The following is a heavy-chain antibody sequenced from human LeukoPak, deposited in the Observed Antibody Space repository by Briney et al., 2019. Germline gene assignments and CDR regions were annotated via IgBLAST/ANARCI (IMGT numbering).Heavy chain of an antibody. D-gene: IGHD4-11*01. J-gene: IGHJ6*03. Sequence: GGSLRLSCAASGFTFSSYAMSWVRQAPGKGLEWVSAISGSGGSTYYADSVKGRFTISRDNSKNTLYLQMNSLRAEDTAVYYCAKESTVTTSYYYYYMDVWGKGTTVTVSS. CDR1: GFTFSSYA. CDR3: AKESTVTTSYYYYYMDV. CDR2: ISGSGGST. V-gene: IGHV3-23*01.